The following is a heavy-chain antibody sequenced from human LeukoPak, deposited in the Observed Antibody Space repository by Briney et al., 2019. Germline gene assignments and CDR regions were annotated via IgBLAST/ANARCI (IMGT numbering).Heavy chain of an antibody. J-gene: IGHJ3*02. CDR1: GFTFSNAW. D-gene: IGHD3-10*01. Sequence: GGSLRLSCAASGFTFSNAWMSWVRQAPGKGLEWVGRIKSKTDGGTTDYAAPVKGRFTISRDDSKNTLYLQMNSLKTEDTAVYYCTGSRFGELLNAFDIWGQGTMVTVYS. CDR3: TGSRFGELLNAFDI. V-gene: IGHV3-15*01. CDR2: IKSKTDGGTT.